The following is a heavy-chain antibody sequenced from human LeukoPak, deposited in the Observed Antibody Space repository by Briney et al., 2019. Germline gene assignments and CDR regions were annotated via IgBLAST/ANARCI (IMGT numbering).Heavy chain of an antibody. Sequence: SETLSLTCAVSGGSIMTTNWWSWVRQPPGKGLEWIGEVHLNGATNYNPSLGSRVCMSIDTSKNQMSLKLTSVTAADTAIYYCTRESGAFSPFGFWGQGTLVTVSS. D-gene: IGHD1-26*01. V-gene: IGHV4-4*02. CDR3: TRESGAFSPFGF. CDR1: GGSIMTTNW. J-gene: IGHJ4*02. CDR2: VHLNGAT.